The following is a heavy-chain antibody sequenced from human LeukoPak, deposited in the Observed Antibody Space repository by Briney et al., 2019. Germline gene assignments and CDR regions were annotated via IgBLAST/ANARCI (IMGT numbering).Heavy chain of an antibody. Sequence: PGGSLRLSCAASGFTFSSYSMNWVRQAPGKGLEWVSSISSSSSYIYYADSVKGRFTISRDNAKNSLYLQMNSLRAEDTAVYYCARDSSSWSYFDYWGQGTLVTVSS. J-gene: IGHJ4*02. V-gene: IGHV3-21*01. D-gene: IGHD6-13*01. CDR2: ISSSSSYI. CDR3: ARDSSSWSYFDY. CDR1: GFTFSSYS.